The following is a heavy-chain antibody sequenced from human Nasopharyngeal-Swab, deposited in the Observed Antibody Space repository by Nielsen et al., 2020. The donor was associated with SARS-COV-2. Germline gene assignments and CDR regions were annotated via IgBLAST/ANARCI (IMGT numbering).Heavy chain of an antibody. D-gene: IGHD4/OR15-4a*01. CDR2: IIPIFGTA. V-gene: IGHV1-69*13. CDR3: ASLGSMVQDAFDI. CDR1: GGTFSSYA. J-gene: IGHJ3*02. Sequence: SVKVSCKASGGTFSSYAISWVRQAPGQGLEWMGGIIPIFGTANYAQKFQGRVTITADESTSTAYMELSSLRSEDTAVYYSASLGSMVQDAFDIWGQGTMVTVSS.